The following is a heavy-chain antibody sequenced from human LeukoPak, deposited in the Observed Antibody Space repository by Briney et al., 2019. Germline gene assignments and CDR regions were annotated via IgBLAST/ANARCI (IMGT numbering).Heavy chain of an antibody. CDR3: ARDWDGALSQRYNWFDP. D-gene: IGHD1-26*01. CDR2: IIPIFGTA. CDR1: GGTFSSYA. J-gene: IGHJ5*02. Sequence: SVKVSCKASGGTFSSYAISWVRQAPGQGLEWVGGIIPIFGTANYAQKFQGRVTITADESTSTAYMELSSLRSEDTAVYYCARDWDGALSQRYNWFDPWGQGTLVTVSS. V-gene: IGHV1-69*01.